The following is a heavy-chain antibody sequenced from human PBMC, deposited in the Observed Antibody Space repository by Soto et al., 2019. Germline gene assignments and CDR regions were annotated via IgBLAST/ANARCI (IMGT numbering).Heavy chain of an antibody. Sequence: GGSLRLSCAASGFTFSSYGMHWVRQAPGKGLEWVAVIWYDGSNKYYADSVKGRFTISRDNSKNTLYLQMNSLRAEDTAVYYCARPGTQYYYDSSGYYPFDYWGQGTLGTVSS. D-gene: IGHD3-22*01. CDR1: GFTFSSYG. V-gene: IGHV3-33*01. CDR2: IWYDGSNK. CDR3: ARPGTQYYYDSSGYYPFDY. J-gene: IGHJ4*02.